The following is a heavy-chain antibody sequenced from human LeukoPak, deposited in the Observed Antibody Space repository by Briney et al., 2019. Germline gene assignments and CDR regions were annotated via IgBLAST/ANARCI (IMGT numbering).Heavy chain of an antibody. CDR3: ARSYTAMASYDFDY. J-gene: IGHJ4*02. Sequence: KPSETLSLTCTVSGGSISSYYWSWIRQPPGKGLEWIGYIYYSGSTNYNPSLKSRVTISVDTSKNQFSLKLSSVTAADTAVYYCARSYTAMASYDFDYWGQGTLVTVSS. CDR2: IYYSGST. V-gene: IGHV4-59*01. CDR1: GGSISSYY. D-gene: IGHD5-18*01.